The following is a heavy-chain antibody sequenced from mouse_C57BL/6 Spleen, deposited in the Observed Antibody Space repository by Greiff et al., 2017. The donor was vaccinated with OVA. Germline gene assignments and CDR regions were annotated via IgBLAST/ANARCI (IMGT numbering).Heavy chain of an antibody. D-gene: IGHD3-2*02. J-gene: IGHJ2*01. V-gene: IGHV14-4*01. CDR1: GFNIKDDY. Sequence: VQLQQSGAELVRPGASVKLSCTASGFNIKDDYMHWVKQRPEQGLEWIGWIDPENGDTEYASKFQGKATITADTSSNTAYLQLSSLTSEDTAVYYCTTWTAQATDYWGQGTTLTVSS. CDR3: TTWTAQATDY. CDR2: IDPENGDT.